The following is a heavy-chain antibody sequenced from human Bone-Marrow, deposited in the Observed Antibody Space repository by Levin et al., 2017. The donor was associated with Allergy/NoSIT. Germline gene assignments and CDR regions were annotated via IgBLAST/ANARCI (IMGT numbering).Heavy chain of an antibody. J-gene: IGHJ4*02. V-gene: IGHV3-7*03. Sequence: GESLKISCAASEFTFNIHWMSWVRQAPGKGLEWVANVNQDGSETYYVDSVEGRFSISRDNAKNSLYLQMNSLRAEDTAVYYCAREIYGGYSSGHFDYWGQGTLVTVSS. CDR3: AREIYGGYSSGHFDY. CDR1: EFTFNIHW. CDR2: VNQDGSET. D-gene: IGHD2-15*01.